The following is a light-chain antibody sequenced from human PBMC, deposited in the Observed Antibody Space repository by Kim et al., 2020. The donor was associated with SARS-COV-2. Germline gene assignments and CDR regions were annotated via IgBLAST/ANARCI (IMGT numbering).Light chain of an antibody. CDR1: QSVLYSSDNKNY. V-gene: IGKV4-1*01. J-gene: IGKJ4*01. CDR3: QQYYSAPVT. Sequence: ATINCKSSQSVLYSSDNKNYLVWYTKKPGQTPKLLIYWESTRDSGVPDRFSGSGSGTDFTLTISSLQAEDVAVYYCQQYYSAPVTFGGGTKVDIK. CDR2: WES.